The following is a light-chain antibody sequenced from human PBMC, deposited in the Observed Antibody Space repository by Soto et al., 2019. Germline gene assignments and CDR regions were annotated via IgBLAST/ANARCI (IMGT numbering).Light chain of an antibody. CDR3: TSYTSVTIVV. J-gene: IGLJ2*01. V-gene: IGLV2-14*01. CDR2: GVT. Sequence: QSVLTQPASVSGSPGQSITISCTGSNSDIGGYNSVSWYQQHPVKAPKLLIFGVTNRPSGVSDRFSGSKSGNTASLTISALQAEDEADYYCTSYTSVTIVVFGGGTKVTVL. CDR1: NSDIGGYNS.